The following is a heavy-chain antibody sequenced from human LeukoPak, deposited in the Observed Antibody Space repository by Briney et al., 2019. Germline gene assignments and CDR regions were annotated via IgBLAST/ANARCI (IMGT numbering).Heavy chain of an antibody. CDR2: IYISGST. CDR1: GDSISNYH. CDR3: ARNSGDY. D-gene: IGHD3-10*01. V-gene: IGHV4-4*07. J-gene: IGHJ4*02. Sequence: SETLSLTCTVSGDSISNYHWSWIRQPAGKGLEWIGRIYISGSTHYNPSLKSRVTMSVDTSKNHFSLKFTSVTAADTAMYYYARNSGDYWGQGTLVTVSA.